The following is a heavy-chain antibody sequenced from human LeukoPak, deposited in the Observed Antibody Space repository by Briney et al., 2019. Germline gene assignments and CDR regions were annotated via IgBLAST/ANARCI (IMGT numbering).Heavy chain of an antibody. CDR3: ARAGPMLQYFQH. J-gene: IGHJ1*01. CDR2: IIPIFGTA. D-gene: IGHD2-15*01. V-gene: IGHV1-69*13. CDR1: GGTFSSYA. Sequence: ASVKVSCKASGGTFSSYAISWVRQAPGQGLEWMGGIIPIFGTANYAQKFQGRVTITADESTSTAYMELSSLRSEDTAVYYCARAGPMLQYFQHWGQGTLVTVSS.